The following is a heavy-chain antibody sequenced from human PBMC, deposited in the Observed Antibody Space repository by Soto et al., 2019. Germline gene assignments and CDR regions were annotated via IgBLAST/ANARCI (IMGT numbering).Heavy chain of an antibody. CDR3: ARGRYCLTGRCFPNWFDS. CDR2: IYKSTTT. V-gene: IGHV4-30-4*01. Sequence: SETLSLTCSVSGGSISTVDYFWAWIRQPPGQALEYIGYIYKSTTTYYNPSFESRVAISLDTSKSQFSLNVTSVTAADTAVYFCARGRYCLTGRCFPNWFDSWGQGTLVTVSS. D-gene: IGHD2-15*01. J-gene: IGHJ5*01. CDR1: GGSISTVDYF.